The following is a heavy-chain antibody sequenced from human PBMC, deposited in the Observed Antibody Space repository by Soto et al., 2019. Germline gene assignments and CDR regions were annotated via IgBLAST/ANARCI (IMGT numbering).Heavy chain of an antibody. D-gene: IGHD3-22*01. CDR2: IKPDGSEK. CDR3: AKNPGYYYDSTGYHFDY. CDR1: GFTFSSYW. J-gene: IGHJ4*02. V-gene: IGHV3-7*01. Sequence: GGSLRLSCAASGFTFSSYWMSWVRQAPGKGLEWVANIKPDGSEKYYVDSVKGRFTISRDNAKNSLYLQMNSLRAEDTAVYYCAKNPGYYYDSTGYHFDYWGQGTQVTVSS.